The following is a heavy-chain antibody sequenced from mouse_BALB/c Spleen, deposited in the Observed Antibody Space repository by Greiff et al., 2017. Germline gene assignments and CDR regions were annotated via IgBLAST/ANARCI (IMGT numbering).Heavy chain of an antibody. CDR1: GFTFSDYY. Sequence: DVQLVESGGGLVKPGGSLKLSCAASGFTFSDYYMYWVRQTPEKRLEWVATISDGGSYTYYPDSVKGRFTISRDNAKNNLYLQMSSLKSEDTAMYYCARAIYYDYAWFAYWGQGTLVTVSA. D-gene: IGHD2-4*01. CDR2: ISDGGSYT. V-gene: IGHV5-4*02. CDR3: ARAIYYDYAWFAY. J-gene: IGHJ3*01.